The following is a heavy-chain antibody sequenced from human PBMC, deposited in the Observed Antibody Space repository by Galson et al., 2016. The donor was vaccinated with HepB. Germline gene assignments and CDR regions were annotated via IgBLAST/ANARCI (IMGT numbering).Heavy chain of an antibody. J-gene: IGHJ4*03. CDR2: VHWNDDN. D-gene: IGHD1-1*01. Sequence: PALVKPTQTLTLTCTFSGFSLRSSGVGVGWIRQPPGKALEWLALVHWNDDNRFNPSLKSRVTVAKDTSKNQVILIMTNMDPVDTGTYYCAHRVGHWNDLFDYWGRGTAVAVSS. V-gene: IGHV2-5*01. CDR3: AHRVGHWNDLFDY. CDR1: GFSLRSSGVG.